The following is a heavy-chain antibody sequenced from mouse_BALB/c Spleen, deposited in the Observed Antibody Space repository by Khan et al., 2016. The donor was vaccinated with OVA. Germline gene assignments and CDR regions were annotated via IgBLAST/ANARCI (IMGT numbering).Heavy chain of an antibody. CDR2: VSTGGRYT. Sequence: EVELVESGGDVVKPGGSLKLSCAASGFTFSTYGMSWVRQTPDKRLEWVATVSTGGRYTYYTDTVKGRFTISRDTTKSTLYLQMNSLKSEDTAMFYCARLAYYYGIEGFAYWGQGTLVTVSA. D-gene: IGHD1-1*01. CDR1: GFTFSTYG. J-gene: IGHJ3*01. CDR3: ARLAYYYGIEGFAY. V-gene: IGHV5-6*01.